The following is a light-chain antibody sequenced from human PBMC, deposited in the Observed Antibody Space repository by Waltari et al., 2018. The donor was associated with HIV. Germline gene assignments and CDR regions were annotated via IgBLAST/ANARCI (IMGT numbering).Light chain of an antibody. CDR1: DSNLGNNY. V-gene: IGLV1-51*01. Sequence: QSILTQPPSVSAAPGQKVTISCSGGDSNLGNNYVSWYQQVPGRAPGLLIYDTDKRPSGIPERFSASKACMSATLGITGLQIVDEADYYCGTWDSSLNLYVFGPGTTVAVL. J-gene: IGLJ1*01. CDR2: DTD. CDR3: GTWDSSLNLYV.